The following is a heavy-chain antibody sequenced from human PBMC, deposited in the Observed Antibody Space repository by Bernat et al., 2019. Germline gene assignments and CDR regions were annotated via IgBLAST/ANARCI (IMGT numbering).Heavy chain of an antibody. V-gene: IGHV3-23*01. J-gene: IGHJ4*02. D-gene: IGHD4-17*01. CDR2: IIISGASK. CDR1: GFTFSSYA. CDR3: AKDYGDYAGNFDY. Sequence: EVQLLESGGGLVQPGGSLRLSCAASGFTFSSYAMSWVRQAPGKGLEWVSGIIISGASKYYADSVKGRFTISRDNSKNTVFLQMNSLRAEDTAVYYCAKDYGDYAGNFDYWGQGTLVTVSS.